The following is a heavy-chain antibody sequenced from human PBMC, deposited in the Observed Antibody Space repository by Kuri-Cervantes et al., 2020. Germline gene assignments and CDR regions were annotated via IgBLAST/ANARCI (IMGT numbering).Heavy chain of an antibody. V-gene: IGHV3-30*03. D-gene: IGHD6-19*01. CDR3: VRGPRLAVDIIDY. CDR2: ISYDGSNK. CDR1: GFTFSSYG. Sequence: GESLKISCAASGFTFSSYGMHWVRQAPGKGLEWVAVISYDGSNKYYADSVKGRFTISRDNSMSTLYLQMNSLRVEDTAVYYCVRGPRLAVDIIDYWGQGTLVTVSS. J-gene: IGHJ4*02.